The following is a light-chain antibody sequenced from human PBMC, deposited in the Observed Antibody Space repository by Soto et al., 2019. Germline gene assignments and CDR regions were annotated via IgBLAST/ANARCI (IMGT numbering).Light chain of an antibody. V-gene: IGKV3-20*01. CDR3: QYYVTSPLT. J-gene: IGKJ4*01. Sequence: EIVLTQSPGTLSLSPGERATLSCRASQSVTSNYLAWYQQKPGQAPRLLIYAATSRATGIPDRFSGSGSGTDFTLTISRLEPEDFAVYYCQYYVTSPLTFGGGTRWISN. CDR2: AAT. CDR1: QSVTSNY.